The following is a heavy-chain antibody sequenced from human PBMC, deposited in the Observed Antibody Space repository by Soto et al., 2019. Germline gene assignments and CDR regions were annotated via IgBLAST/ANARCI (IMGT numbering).Heavy chain of an antibody. V-gene: IGHV4-31*03. CDR1: GGSMNNGGYY. D-gene: IGHD4-17*01. Sequence: PSETLSLTCSVSGGSMNNGGYYWSWIRQLPGKGLEWIGYIYSNGDTYYNPSLKSRLTISVDTSKNQFSLKLSSVTAADTAVYYCARFRRGYGGNYYFDYWGQGALVTVSS. J-gene: IGHJ4*02. CDR3: ARFRRGYGGNYYFDY. CDR2: IYSNGDT.